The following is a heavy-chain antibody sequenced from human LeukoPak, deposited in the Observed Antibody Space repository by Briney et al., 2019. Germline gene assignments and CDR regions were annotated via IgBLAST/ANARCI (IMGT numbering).Heavy chain of an antibody. V-gene: IGHV3-21*01. CDR3: ASHHYYGSGSYYRDY. CDR1: GFTFSSYW. Sequence: GGSLRLSCAASGFTFSSYWMSWVRQAPGKGLEWVSSISSSSSYIYYADSVKGRFTISRDNAKNSLYLQMNSLRAEDTAVYYCASHHYYGSGSYYRDYWGQGTLVTVSS. J-gene: IGHJ4*02. CDR2: ISSSSSYI. D-gene: IGHD3-10*01.